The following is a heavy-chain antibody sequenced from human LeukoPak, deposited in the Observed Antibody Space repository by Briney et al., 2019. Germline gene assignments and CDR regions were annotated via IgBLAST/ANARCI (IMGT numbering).Heavy chain of an antibody. Sequence: GGSLRLSCAASGFTFSSYAMSWVRQAPGKGLEWVSAISGSGGSKYYADSVKGRFTISRDNSKNTLYLQMNSLRAEDTAVYYCAKDRSWYGDYGVFDYWGQGTLVTVSS. J-gene: IGHJ4*02. CDR2: ISGSGGSK. CDR1: GFTFSSYA. CDR3: AKDRSWYGDYGVFDY. D-gene: IGHD4-17*01. V-gene: IGHV3-23*01.